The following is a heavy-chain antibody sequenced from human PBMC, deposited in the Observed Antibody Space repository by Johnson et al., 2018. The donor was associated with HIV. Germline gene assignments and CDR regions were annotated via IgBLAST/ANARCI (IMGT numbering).Heavy chain of an antibody. Sequence: VQLVESGGGLVKPGGSLRLSCAASGFTFSSYWMHWVRQAPGKGLVWVSRINTDGSSTTYADSVKGRFTISRDNSKNTMYLQMNSLRAEDTAVYYCARDLPGPPSLYAFDIWGQGTMVTVSS. J-gene: IGHJ3*02. CDR3: ARDLPGPPSLYAFDI. CDR2: INTDGSST. V-gene: IGHV3-74*01. CDR1: GFTFSSYW.